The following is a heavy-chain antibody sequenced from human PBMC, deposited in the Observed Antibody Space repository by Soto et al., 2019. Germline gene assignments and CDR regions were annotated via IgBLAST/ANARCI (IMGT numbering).Heavy chain of an antibody. Sequence: PSETLSLTCTVSGGSISSYYWSCIRQPSGKGLEWIVRIYTSGSTNYNPSLKSRVTMSVDTSKNQFSLKLTSMTTADTAVYYCASSGIVGREVNTWFDPWGQGTLVTVSS. CDR1: GGSISSYY. V-gene: IGHV4-4*07. D-gene: IGHD3-22*01. CDR3: ASSGIVGREVNTWFDP. CDR2: IYTSGST. J-gene: IGHJ5*02.